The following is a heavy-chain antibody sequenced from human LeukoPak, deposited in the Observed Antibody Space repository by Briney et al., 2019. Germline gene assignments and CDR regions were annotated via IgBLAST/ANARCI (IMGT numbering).Heavy chain of an antibody. Sequence: SETLSLTCIVSGGSISSTSYYWGWIRQPPGKGLEWIGSIYYSGITYYNPSLRSRVTISVDTSKNQFSLKLSSVTAADTAVYYCARDGDITMVRGVNTPNWFDPWGQGTLVTVSS. CDR3: ARDGDITMVRGVNTPNWFDP. CDR2: IYYSGIT. D-gene: IGHD3-10*01. J-gene: IGHJ5*02. CDR1: GGSISSTSYY. V-gene: IGHV4-39*02.